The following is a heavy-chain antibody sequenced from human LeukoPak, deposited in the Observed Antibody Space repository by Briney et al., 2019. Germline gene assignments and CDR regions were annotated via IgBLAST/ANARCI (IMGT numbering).Heavy chain of an antibody. V-gene: IGHV3-30*02. D-gene: IGHD2-15*01. J-gene: IGHJ6*03. CDR2: IRYDGSNK. Sequence: GGSLRLSCAASGFTFSSYGMHWVRQAPGKGLEWVAFIRYDGSNKYYADSVKGRFTISRDNSKNTLYLQMNSLRGDDTAVYYCAKVLGGYCSGGSCYEDYYYYYMDAWGKGTTVTVSS. CDR1: GFTFSSYG. CDR3: AKVLGGYCSGGSCYEDYYYYYMDA.